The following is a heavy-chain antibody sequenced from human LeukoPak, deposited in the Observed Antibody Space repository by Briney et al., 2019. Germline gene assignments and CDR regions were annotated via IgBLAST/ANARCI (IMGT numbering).Heavy chain of an antibody. CDR1: GYTFTTYD. CDR2: ITTYNGNT. D-gene: IGHD2-21*02. CDR3: ARKNCGGDRFYLDP. Sequence: GASVKVSCKASGYTFTTYDITWVRQAPGQGLEWMGWITTYNGNTNYAQKFQGRVTMTTDTSTSTAYMELRSLRSDDTAVYYCARKNCGGDRFYLDPWGQGTLVTVSS. V-gene: IGHV1-18*01. J-gene: IGHJ5*02.